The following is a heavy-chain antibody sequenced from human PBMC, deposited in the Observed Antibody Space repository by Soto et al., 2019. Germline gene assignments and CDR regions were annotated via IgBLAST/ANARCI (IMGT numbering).Heavy chain of an antibody. J-gene: IGHJ4*02. CDR2: ISYDGSNK. CDR3: AKDRPRYCSGGSCYSGGLDY. CDR1: GFTVSGYG. D-gene: IGHD2-15*01. V-gene: IGHV3-30*18. Sequence: GGSLRLSCAASGFTVSGYGMHWVRQAPDKGLEWVAVISYDGSNKYYVDSVKGRFTISRDNSKNTLYLQMNSLRAEDTAVYYCAKDRPRYCSGGSCYSGGLDYWAQGTLVTVSS.